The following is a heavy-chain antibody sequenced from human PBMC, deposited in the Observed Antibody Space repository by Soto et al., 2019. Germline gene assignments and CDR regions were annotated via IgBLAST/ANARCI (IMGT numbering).Heavy chain of an antibody. CDR2: IWYDGSNK. V-gene: IGHV3-33*01. CDR3: ARGYFERSGFLDY. D-gene: IGHD3-22*01. CDR1: GFTFSNYG. Sequence: PGGSLRLSCAASGFTFSNYGMQWVRQAPGKELEWVAVIWYDGSNKYYADSVKGRFTVSRDNSKHTLYLQMNSLRDEDTAVYYCARGYFERSGFLDYSGQRTPVTVSA. J-gene: IGHJ4*02.